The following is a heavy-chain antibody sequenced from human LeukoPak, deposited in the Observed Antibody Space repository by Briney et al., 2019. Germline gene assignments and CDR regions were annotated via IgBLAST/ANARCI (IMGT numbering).Heavy chain of an antibody. Sequence: ASVKVSCKVSGYTLTELSMHWVRQAPGKGLEWVGGFDPEDGETIYAQKFQGRVTMTEDTSTDTAYMELSSLRSEDTAVYYCATAAAAGYYYYYMDVWGKGTTVTVSS. CDR3: ATAAAAGYYYYYMDV. CDR2: FDPEDGET. V-gene: IGHV1-24*01. CDR1: GYTLTELS. J-gene: IGHJ6*03. D-gene: IGHD6-13*01.